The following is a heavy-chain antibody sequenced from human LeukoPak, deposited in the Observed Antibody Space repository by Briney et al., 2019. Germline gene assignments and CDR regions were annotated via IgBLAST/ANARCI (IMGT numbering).Heavy chain of an antibody. D-gene: IGHD1-1*01. CDR2: IYSGGST. V-gene: IGHV3-NL1*01. CDR3: AKGLKTTVGPYMGYHYYMDV. CDR1: GFTFSSYA. J-gene: IGHJ6*03. Sequence: GGSLRLSCAASGFTFSSYAMHWVRQAPGKGLEWVSVIYSGGSTYYADSVKGRFTISRDNSKNTLYLQMNSLRAEDTAVYYCAKGLKTTVGPYMGYHYYMDVWGKGTTVTVSS.